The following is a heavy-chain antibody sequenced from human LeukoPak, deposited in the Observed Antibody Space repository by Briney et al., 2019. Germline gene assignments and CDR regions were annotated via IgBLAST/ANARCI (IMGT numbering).Heavy chain of an antibody. CDR3: ARARARITMIVVVPPPNY. D-gene: IGHD3-22*01. CDR2: IIPIFGTA. V-gene: IGHV1-69*01. J-gene: IGHJ4*02. CDR1: GGTFSSYA. Sequence: SVKVSCKASGGTFSSYAISWVRQAPGQGLEWMGGIIPIFGTANYAQKFQGRVTITADESTSTAYMELSRLRSDDTAVYYCARARARITMIVVVPPPNYWGQGTLVTVSS.